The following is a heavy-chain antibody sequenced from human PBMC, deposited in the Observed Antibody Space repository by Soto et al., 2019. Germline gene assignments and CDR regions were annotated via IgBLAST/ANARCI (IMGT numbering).Heavy chain of an antibody. V-gene: IGHV1-46*01. J-gene: IGHJ4*02. CDR2: INPSGGST. CDR1: GYTFTSYY. D-gene: IGHD5-12*01. CDR3: ARDVGSGYNYFDY. Sequence: QVQLVQSGAEVKKPGASVKVSCKASGYTFTSYYMHWVRQAPGQGLEWMGIINPSGGSTSYAQKFQXRVTMTRDTSTXTVXXEXXSXRXXXTXXXYCARDVGSGYNYFDYWGQGTLVTVSS.